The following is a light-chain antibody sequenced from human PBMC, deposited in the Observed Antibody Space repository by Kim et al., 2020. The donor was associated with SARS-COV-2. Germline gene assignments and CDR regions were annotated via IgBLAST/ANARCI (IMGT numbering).Light chain of an antibody. CDR3: SSYTSSNTWV. Sequence: QSALTQPASVSGSPGQSITISCTGTSSDVGGYDYVSWYQQHPGKAPKLIIYDVSKRPSGISRRFSASKSGNTASLTISGLQPEDEADYYCSSYTSSNTWVFGGGTQLTVL. J-gene: IGLJ3*02. V-gene: IGLV2-14*03. CDR1: SSDVGGYDY. CDR2: DVS.